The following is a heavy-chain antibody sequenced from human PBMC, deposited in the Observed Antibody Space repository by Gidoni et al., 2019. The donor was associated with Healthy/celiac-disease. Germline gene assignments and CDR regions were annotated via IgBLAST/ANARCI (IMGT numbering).Heavy chain of an antibody. CDR2: IWYDGSNK. J-gene: IGHJ4*02. CDR1: GFTFRSYS. D-gene: IGHD3-10*01. CDR3: ARDWRPRDYYGSGSLDY. V-gene: IGHV3-33*01. Sequence: QVQLVESGGGVVQPGRSLRLSCAASGFTFRSYSMHWVRQALGKGLEWVAVIWYDGSNKYYADSVKGRFTISRDNFKNTLYLQRNSLRAEDTAVYYCARDWRPRDYYGSGSLDYWGQGTLVTVSS.